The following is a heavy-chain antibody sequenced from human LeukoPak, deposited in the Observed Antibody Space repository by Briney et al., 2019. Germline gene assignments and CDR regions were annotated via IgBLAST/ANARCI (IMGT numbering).Heavy chain of an antibody. CDR2: IYTSGST. CDR3: ARDQGFHPYYFDY. Sequence: PSETLSLTCTVSGGSISSYYWSWIRQPAGKELEWIGRIYTSGSTNYNPSLKSRITMSVDACKNPFSLKLSSVTAADTAVYYCARDQGFHPYYFDYWGQGTLVTVSS. CDR1: GGSISSYY. J-gene: IGHJ4*02. V-gene: IGHV4-4*07.